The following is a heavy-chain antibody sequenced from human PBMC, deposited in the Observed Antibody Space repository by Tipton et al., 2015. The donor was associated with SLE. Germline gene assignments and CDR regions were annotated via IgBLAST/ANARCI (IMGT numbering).Heavy chain of an antibody. Sequence: RSLRLSCAASGFTFSSYAMHWVRQAPGKGLEWVAVISYDGSNKYYADSVKGRFTISRDNSKNTLYMQMNSLRAEDTAVYYCARDRYYDSSGYPYYFDYWGQGTLVTVSS. V-gene: IGHV3-30-3*01. CDR2: ISYDGSNK. CDR1: GFTFSSYA. J-gene: IGHJ4*02. CDR3: ARDRYYDSSGYPYYFDY. D-gene: IGHD3-22*01.